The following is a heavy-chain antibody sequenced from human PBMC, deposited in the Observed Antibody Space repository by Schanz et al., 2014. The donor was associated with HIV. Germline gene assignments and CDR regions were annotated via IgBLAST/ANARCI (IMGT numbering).Heavy chain of an antibody. V-gene: IGHV3-30*18. CDR3: AKDSLGPDY. CDR1: GFTFDNYG. CDR2: ISYDGSNK. J-gene: IGHJ4*02. Sequence: VQLLESGGGVVQPGRSLRLSCVASGFTFDNYGMHWVRQAPGKGLEWVAAISYDGSNKYYADSVKGRFTISRDISKNTSYLHMNSLRTEDTAVYYCAKDSLGPDYWGQGTLVTVSS.